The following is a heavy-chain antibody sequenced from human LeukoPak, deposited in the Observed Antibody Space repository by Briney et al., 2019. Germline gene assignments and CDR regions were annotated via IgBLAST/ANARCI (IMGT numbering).Heavy chain of an antibody. CDR2: ISAYNGNT. CDR1: GYTFTSYG. J-gene: IGHJ6*03. CDR3: AREVGSRVRGVRDLYYYYYMDV. V-gene: IGHV1-18*01. Sequence: GASVKVSCKASGYTFTSYGISWVRQAPGQGLEWMGWISAYNGNTNYAQKLQGRVTMTTDTSTSTAYMELRSLRSDDTAVYYCAREVGSRVRGVRDLYYYYYMDVWGKGTTVTISS. D-gene: IGHD3-10*01.